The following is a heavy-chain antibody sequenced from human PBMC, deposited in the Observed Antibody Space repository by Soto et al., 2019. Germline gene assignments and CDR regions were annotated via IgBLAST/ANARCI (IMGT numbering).Heavy chain of an antibody. V-gene: IGHV3-23*01. J-gene: IGHJ6*02. CDR1: GFTFSSYA. CDR3: AKASRGCSYGTEGRYYYYGMDV. CDR2: ISGSGGST. Sequence: PGGSLRLSCAASGFTFSSYAMSWVRQAPGRGLEWVSAISGSGGSTYYAESVKGRFTISRDNSKNTLYLQMNSLRAEDTAVYYCAKASRGCSYGTEGRYYYYGMDVWGQGTTVTVSS. D-gene: IGHD5-18*01.